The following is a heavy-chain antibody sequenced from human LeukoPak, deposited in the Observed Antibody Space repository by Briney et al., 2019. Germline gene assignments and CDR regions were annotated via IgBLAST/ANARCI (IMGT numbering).Heavy chain of an antibody. CDR2: ISTSSSYI. V-gene: IGHV3-21*01. J-gene: IGHJ4*02. D-gene: IGHD3-22*01. CDR1: GFTFSSYS. Sequence: GSLRLSCAASGFTFSSYSMNWVRQAPGKGLEWVSSISTSSSYIYYADSVKGRFTISRDNAKNSLYLQMNSLRAEDTAVYYCAREQLKYYYDSSGYSDYWGQGTLVTVSS. CDR3: AREQLKYYYDSSGYSDY.